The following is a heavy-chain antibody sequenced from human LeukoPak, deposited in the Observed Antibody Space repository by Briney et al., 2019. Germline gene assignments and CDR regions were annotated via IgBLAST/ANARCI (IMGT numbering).Heavy chain of an antibody. V-gene: IGHV1-8*01. Sequence: ASVKVSCKASGYTFTSYEINWVRQATGQGLEWMGWMNPNSYNRGYAQKFQGRVTMTRNTSISTAYMELSSLRSEDTAVYYCARDRVMYYYGSGTFDYWGQGTLVTVSS. D-gene: IGHD3-10*01. CDR1: GYTFTSYE. J-gene: IGHJ4*02. CDR2: MNPNSYNR. CDR3: ARDRVMYYYGSGTFDY.